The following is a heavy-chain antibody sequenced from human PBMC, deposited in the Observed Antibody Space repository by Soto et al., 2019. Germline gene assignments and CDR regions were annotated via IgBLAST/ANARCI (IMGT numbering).Heavy chain of an antibody. J-gene: IGHJ4*02. V-gene: IGHV3-15*07. CDR1: GFSISDAW. D-gene: IGHD6-19*01. Sequence: GGSLRLSCAASGFSISDAWINWVRQAPGMGLEWVGRIKSIRDGGTTDFAAPVKARFAISRDDSKNMVHLQINTLDTEDTAVYYCARGGRPLGSGWALIDYWGQGTLVTVSS. CDR2: IKSIRDGGTT. CDR3: ARGGRPLGSGWALIDY.